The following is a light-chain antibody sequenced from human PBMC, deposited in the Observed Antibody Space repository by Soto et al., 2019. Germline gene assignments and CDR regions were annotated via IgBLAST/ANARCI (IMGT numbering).Light chain of an antibody. Sequence: EVVMTQSPATLSVSPGERATLSCRASQSTISNLAWYQHKPGQGPRLLIHDASTRATGVPARFSGSGSVTEFTLTISSLQSEDFAGYYCQQYNDWPETFGQGTKVEIK. CDR3: QQYNDWPET. CDR2: DAS. CDR1: QSTISN. J-gene: IGKJ1*01. V-gene: IGKV3-15*01.